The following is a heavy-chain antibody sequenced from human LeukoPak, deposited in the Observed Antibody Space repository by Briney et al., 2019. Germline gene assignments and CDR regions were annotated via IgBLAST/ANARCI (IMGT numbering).Heavy chain of an antibody. V-gene: IGHV4-34*01. CDR2: INHSGST. CDR3: ARAGYSSGWSPGPDY. Sequence: SETLSLTCAVYGGSFSGYYWSWIRQPPGKGLEWIGEINHSGSTNYNPSLKSRVTISVDTSKNQFSLKLSSVTAADTAVYYCARAGYSSGWSPGPDYWGQGTLVTVSS. D-gene: IGHD6-19*01. J-gene: IGHJ4*02. CDR1: GGSFSGYY.